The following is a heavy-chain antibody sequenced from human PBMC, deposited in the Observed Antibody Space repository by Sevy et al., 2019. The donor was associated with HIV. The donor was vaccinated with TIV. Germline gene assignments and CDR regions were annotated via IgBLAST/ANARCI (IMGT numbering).Heavy chain of an antibody. CDR1: GYTFTGYY. Sequence: ASVKVSCKASGYTFTGYYMHWVRQAPGQGLEWMGWINPNSGGTNYAQKFQGRVTMTRDTSISTAYMELSRLRSDDTAVYYWAREGSVVPEYFQHWGQGTLVTVSS. CDR3: AREGSVVPEYFQH. CDR2: INPNSGGT. V-gene: IGHV1-2*02. D-gene: IGHD2-15*01. J-gene: IGHJ1*01.